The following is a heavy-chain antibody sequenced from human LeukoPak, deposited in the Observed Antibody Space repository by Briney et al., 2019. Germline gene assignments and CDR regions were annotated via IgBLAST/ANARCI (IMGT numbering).Heavy chain of an antibody. Sequence: ASVKVSCKASGYTFNSNYIHWVRQAPGQGLEWMGIINPSGGSSRYAQKFQGRVNMTRDMSTSTVYMELSSLRSEDTAVYYCARDSGKWLQLRHGSGCFDYWGQGSLVTVSS. CDR3: ARDSGKWLQLRHGSGCFDY. V-gene: IGHV1-46*02. J-gene: IGHJ4*02. D-gene: IGHD5-24*01. CDR2: INPSGGSS. CDR1: GYTFNSNY.